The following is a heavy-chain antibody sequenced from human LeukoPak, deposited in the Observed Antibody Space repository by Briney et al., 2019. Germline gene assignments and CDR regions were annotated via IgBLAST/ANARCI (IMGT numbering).Heavy chain of an antibody. J-gene: IGHJ4*02. V-gene: IGHV1-8*01. D-gene: IGHD3-16*01. Sequence: ASVTVSFMSSVYTFTSYDINWVRQATGKGREWMGWMNPNSSNTGYAQKFQGRVTMTRNTSISTAYMELSSLRSEDTAVYYCASEGATNFDYWGQGTLVTVSS. CDR1: VYTFTSYD. CDR3: ASEGATNFDY. CDR2: MNPNSSNT.